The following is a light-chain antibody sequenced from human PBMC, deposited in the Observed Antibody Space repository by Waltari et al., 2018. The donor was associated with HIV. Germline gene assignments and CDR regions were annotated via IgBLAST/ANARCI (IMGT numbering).Light chain of an antibody. CDR1: PSVLYSSNNKNY. CDR2: WAS. V-gene: IGKV4-1*01. J-gene: IGKJ3*01. CDR3: QEFYSNHLS. Sequence: DIVMTQSPDSLAVSLGARAPISCKSSPSVLYSSNNKNYLSWYQQKPGQPPKLLIYWASTRESGVPDRFSGSGSGTDFALTISSLQAEDVAVYYCQEFYSNHLSFGPGTKVEIK.